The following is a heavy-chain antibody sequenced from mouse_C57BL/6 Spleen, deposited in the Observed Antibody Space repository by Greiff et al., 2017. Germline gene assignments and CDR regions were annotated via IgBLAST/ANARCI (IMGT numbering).Heavy chain of an antibody. CDR3: TRKEGDYEGYLDY. CDR1: GYTFTDYE. CDR2: IDPETGGT. V-gene: IGHV1-15*01. J-gene: IGHJ2*01. D-gene: IGHD2-4*01. Sequence: QVQLQQSGADLVRPGASVTLSCKASGYTFTDYEMHWVQQTPVHGLEWIGAIDPETGGTAYNQKFKGQAILTADKSSSTAYMELRSLTSEDSAVYYCTRKEGDYEGYLDYWGQGTTLTVSS.